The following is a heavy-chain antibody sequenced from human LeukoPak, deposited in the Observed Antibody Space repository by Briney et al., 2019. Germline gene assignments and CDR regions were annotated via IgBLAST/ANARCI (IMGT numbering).Heavy chain of an antibody. CDR3: ARAPVASHYFDY. D-gene: IGHD4-23*01. Sequence: ASVKVSCKASGYTFTSYGISWVRQAPGQGLEWMGWISAYSGNTNYAQKLQGRVTMATDTSTSTAYMELRSLRSDDTAVYYCARAPVASHYFDYWGQGTLVTVSS. CDR2: ISAYSGNT. CDR1: GYTFTSYG. V-gene: IGHV1-18*01. J-gene: IGHJ4*02.